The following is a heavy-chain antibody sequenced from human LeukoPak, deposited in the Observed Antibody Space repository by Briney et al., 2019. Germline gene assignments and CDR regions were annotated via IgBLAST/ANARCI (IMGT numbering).Heavy chain of an antibody. CDR1: GFTLSSYE. J-gene: IGHJ4*02. CDR2: ISSSGSTI. V-gene: IGHV3-48*03. D-gene: IGHD5-12*01. Sequence: GGSLRLSCAASGFTLSSYEMNWVRQAPGKGLEWVSYISSSGSTIYYADSVKGRFTISRDNAKNSLYLQMNSLRAEDTAVYYCARAVVATEGTFDYWGQGTLVTVSS. CDR3: ARAVVATEGTFDY.